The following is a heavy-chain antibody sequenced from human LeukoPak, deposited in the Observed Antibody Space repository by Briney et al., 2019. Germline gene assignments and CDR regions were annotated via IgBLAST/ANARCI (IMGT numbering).Heavy chain of an antibody. V-gene: IGHV3-11*01. CDR1: GFTFSDHY. J-gene: IGHJ4*02. D-gene: IGHD7-27*01. CDR2: LSNTGSDS. Sequence: GGSLRLSCRASGFTFSDHYMTWVRQAPGKGLEYISYLSNTGSDSFYADSVKGRFSISRDNAEKSLYLQMNDLRAEDTAVYYCARGHWGLDYWGQGTQVTVSS. CDR3: ARGHWGLDY.